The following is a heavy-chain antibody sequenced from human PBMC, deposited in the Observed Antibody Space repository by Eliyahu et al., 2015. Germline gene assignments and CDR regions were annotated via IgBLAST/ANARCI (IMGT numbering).Heavy chain of an antibody. CDR3: TRGTHNWNDLLDY. D-gene: IGHD1-20*01. CDR2: ISAYTGLP. Sequence: QVHLVQSGPEVKRPGASVTISCKASGYTFTHYGLNWVRQAPGQGLEWMGGISAYTGLPKYADKFQDRVTMTTDRSTSTAYVEVRGLTADDTAVYYCTRGTHNWNDLLDYWGQGTLIRVSS. CDR1: GYTFTHYG. V-gene: IGHV1-18*04. J-gene: IGHJ4*02.